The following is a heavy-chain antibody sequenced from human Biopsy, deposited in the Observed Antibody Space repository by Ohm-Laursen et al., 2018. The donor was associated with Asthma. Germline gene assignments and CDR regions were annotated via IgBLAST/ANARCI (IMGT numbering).Heavy chain of an antibody. J-gene: IGHJ5*02. Sequence: SLRLSCTASGFTFSDSYMSWIRQAPGKGLEWISYIGSTRLYTNSADSVKGRFTISRDNSKNTLYLQMNSLRAEDTAVYYCARDEAVVVPAAIPGNWFDPWGQGTLVTVSS. CDR3: ARDEAVVVPAAIPGNWFDP. CDR1: GFTFSDSY. V-gene: IGHV3-11*06. D-gene: IGHD2-2*01. CDR2: IGSTRLYT.